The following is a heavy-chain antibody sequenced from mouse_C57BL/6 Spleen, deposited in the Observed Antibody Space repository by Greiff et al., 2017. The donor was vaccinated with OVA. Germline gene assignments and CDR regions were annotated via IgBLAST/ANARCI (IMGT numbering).Heavy chain of an antibody. CDR3: ARDGAGFYYAMDY. V-gene: IGHV7-1*01. CDR2: SRNKANDYTT. Sequence: EVHLVESGGGLVQSGRSLRLSCATSGFTFSDFYMEWVRQAPGKGLEWIAASRNKANDYTTEYSASVKGRFIVSRDTSQSILYLQMNALRAEDTAIYYCARDGAGFYYAMDYWGQGTSVTVSS. J-gene: IGHJ4*01. D-gene: IGHD6-1*01. CDR1: GFTFSDFY.